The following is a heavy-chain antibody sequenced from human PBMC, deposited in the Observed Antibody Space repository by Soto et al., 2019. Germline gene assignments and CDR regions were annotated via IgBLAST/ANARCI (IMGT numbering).Heavy chain of an antibody. CDR3: ARDLFWSGYSPLYYYYGMDV. J-gene: IGHJ6*02. D-gene: IGHD3-3*01. CDR2: INPSGGST. V-gene: IGHV1-46*01. Sequence: ASVKVSCKASGYTFTSYYMHWVRQAPGQGLEWMGIINPSGGSTSYAQKFQGRVTMTRDTSTSTVYMELSSLRSEDTAVYYCARDLFWSGYSPLYYYYGMDVWGQGTTVTAP. CDR1: GYTFTSYY.